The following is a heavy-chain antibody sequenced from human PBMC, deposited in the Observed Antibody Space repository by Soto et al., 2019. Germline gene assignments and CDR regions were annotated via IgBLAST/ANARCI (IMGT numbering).Heavy chain of an antibody. J-gene: IGHJ1*01. CDR1: GYAFTIYY. D-gene: IGHD5-18*01. CDR3: VRDREGGYSYGSFQH. CDR2: INPSGGST. V-gene: IGHV1-46*03. Sequence: ASVKVSCKASGYAFTIYYMHWVRQAPGQGLEWMGIINPSGGSTSYAQKFQGRVTMTRDTSTSTVYMELSSLRSEDTAVYYCVRDREGGYSYGSFQHWGQGTLVTVS.